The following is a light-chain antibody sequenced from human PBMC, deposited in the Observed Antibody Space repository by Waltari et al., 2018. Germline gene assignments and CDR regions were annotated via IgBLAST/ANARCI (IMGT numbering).Light chain of an antibody. CDR1: QSVSSSF. J-gene: IGKJ1*01. Sequence: EIVLTQSPGTLSLSPGERATLSCRASQSVSSSFLAWYQQKPGQAPRLLIYDASSGATGIPDRFSGSGSGTDFTLTISRLEPEDFAVYYCQQYGSSPWTFGQGTKVEIK. V-gene: IGKV3-20*01. CDR3: QQYGSSPWT. CDR2: DAS.